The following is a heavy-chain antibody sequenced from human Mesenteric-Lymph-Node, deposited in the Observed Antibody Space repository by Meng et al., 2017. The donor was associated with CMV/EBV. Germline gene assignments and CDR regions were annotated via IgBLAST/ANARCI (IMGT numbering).Heavy chain of an antibody. CDR1: GFTFSSYD. J-gene: IGHJ6*02. D-gene: IGHD2-8*01. CDR2: INWSGGST. V-gene: IGHV3-20*04. CDR3: ARQYDPSAVFVDV. Sequence: GGSLRLSCAASGFTFSSYDMHWVRQAPGKGLEWVSGINWSGGSTGYADSVKGRFTISRDNAKNSLHLQMNSLRAEDTALYYCARQYDPSAVFVDVWGRGTTVTVSS.